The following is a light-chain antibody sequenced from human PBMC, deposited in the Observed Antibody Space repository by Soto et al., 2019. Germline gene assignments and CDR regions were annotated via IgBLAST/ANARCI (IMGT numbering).Light chain of an antibody. V-gene: IGKV1-12*01. CDR1: QGISNW. J-gene: IGKJ4*01. CDR3: PQGNSFPLT. CDR2: TGS. Sequence: DIQMTQSPSSVSASVGDRVSITCRASQGISNWLAWYQQKPGRAPKLLIYTGSSLQSGVPSRFSGTGSGTDFPPTISRLQAEGVANYYCPQGNSFPLTFGGGTKVEIK.